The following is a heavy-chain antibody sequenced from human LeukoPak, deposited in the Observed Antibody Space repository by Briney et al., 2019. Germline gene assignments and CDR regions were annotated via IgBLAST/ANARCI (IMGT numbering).Heavy chain of an antibody. CDR2: MNPNSGNT. CDR1: GFTFTSYD. Sequence: ASVKVSCKTSGFTFTSYDINWVRQATGEGLEWMGWMNPNSGNTGYAQNFQGRVTMTRDTSITTAYMELSSLRSEDTAVYYCARMGDYYDSSGPPEGWFDPWGQGTLVTVSS. D-gene: IGHD3-22*01. J-gene: IGHJ5*02. CDR3: ARMGDYYDSSGPPEGWFDP. V-gene: IGHV1-8*01.